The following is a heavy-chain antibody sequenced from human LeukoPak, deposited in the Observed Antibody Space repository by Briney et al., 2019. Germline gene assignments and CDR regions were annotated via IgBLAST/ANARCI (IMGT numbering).Heavy chain of an antibody. CDR1: GGSFSGYY. V-gene: IGHV4-34*01. Sequence: PSETLSLTCAVYGGSFSGYYWSWIRQPPGKGLEWIGEINHSGSTNYNPSLKSRVTISVDTSKNQFSLKLSSVTVADTAVYYCARGLAGYYDSSGYYVFDDWGQGTLVTVFS. J-gene: IGHJ4*02. CDR2: INHSGST. CDR3: ARGLAGYYDSSGYYVFDD. D-gene: IGHD3-22*01.